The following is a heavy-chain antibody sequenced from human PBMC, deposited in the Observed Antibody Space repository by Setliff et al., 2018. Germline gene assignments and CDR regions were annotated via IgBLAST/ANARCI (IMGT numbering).Heavy chain of an antibody. CDR1: GGSISSYY. Sequence: SETLSLTCTVSGGSISSYYWSWIRQPAGKGLEWIGRIYTSGSTNYNPSLKSRVTMSVDTSKNQFSLKPSSVTAADTAVYYCARDRRGYSYGSLGYYYYYMDVWGKGTTVTVSS. CDR2: IYTSGST. D-gene: IGHD5-18*01. V-gene: IGHV4-4*07. J-gene: IGHJ6*03. CDR3: ARDRRGYSYGSLGYYYYYMDV.